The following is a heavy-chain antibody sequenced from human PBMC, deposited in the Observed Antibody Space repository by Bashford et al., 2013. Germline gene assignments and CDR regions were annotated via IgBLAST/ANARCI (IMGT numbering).Heavy chain of an antibody. D-gene: IGHD4-17*01. Sequence: GESLKISCKGSGYRFSSYWINWVRQMPGKGLEWMGRIDPGDSNTNYSPSFQGHVTISADKSISTAYLQWSSLKASDTAMYFCASARHGDHWFDPWGQGTLVTVSS. J-gene: IGHJ5*02. CDR2: IDPGDSNT. V-gene: IGHV5-10-1*01. CDR1: GYRFSSYW. CDR3: ASARHGDHWFDP.